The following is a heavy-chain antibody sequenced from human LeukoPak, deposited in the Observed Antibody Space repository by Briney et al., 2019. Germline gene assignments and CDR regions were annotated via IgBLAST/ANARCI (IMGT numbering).Heavy chain of an antibody. V-gene: IGHV4-34*01. CDR3: ARDGVAGGFDF. D-gene: IGHD6-19*01. CDR1: GGSFSGYY. CDR2: INHSGTT. J-gene: IGHJ4*02. Sequence: SETLSLTCAVYGGSFSGYYWSWIRQPPGKGLEWIGEINHSGTTNYNPSLKSRVTISVDTSKNQFSLKLSSVTAADTAVYYCARDGVAGGFDFWSQGTLVTVSS.